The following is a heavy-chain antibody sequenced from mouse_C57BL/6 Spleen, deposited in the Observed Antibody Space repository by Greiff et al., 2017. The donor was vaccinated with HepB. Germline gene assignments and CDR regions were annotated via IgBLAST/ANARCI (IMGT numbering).Heavy chain of an antibody. CDR1: GFNIKDYY. D-gene: IGHD4-1*01. CDR2: IDPENGDT. CDR3: TKLGQGY. Sequence: VQLQQSGAELVRPGASVKLSCTASGFNIKDYYMHWVKQRPEQGLEWIGWIDPENGDTEYASKFQGKATITADTSSNTAYLQLSSLTSEDTAVYYCTKLGQGYWGQGTTLTVSS. J-gene: IGHJ2*01. V-gene: IGHV14-4*01.